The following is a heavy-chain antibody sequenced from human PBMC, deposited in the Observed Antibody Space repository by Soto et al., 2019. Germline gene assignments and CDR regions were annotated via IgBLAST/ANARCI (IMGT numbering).Heavy chain of an antibody. J-gene: IGHJ5*02. CDR1: GFTFSSYA. CDR3: AKDYGITYYYGSGSHNWFDP. V-gene: IGHV3-23*01. Sequence: EVQLLESGGGLVQPGGSLRLSCAASGFTFSSYAMSWVRQAPGKGLEWVSAISGSGGSTYYADSVKGRFTISRDNSKNTLYLQMNSLRAEDTAVYYCAKDYGITYYYGSGSHNWFDPWGQGTLVTVSS. D-gene: IGHD3-10*01. CDR2: ISGSGGST.